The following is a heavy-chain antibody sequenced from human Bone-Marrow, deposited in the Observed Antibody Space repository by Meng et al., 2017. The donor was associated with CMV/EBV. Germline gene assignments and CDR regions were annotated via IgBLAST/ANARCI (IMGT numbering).Heavy chain of an antibody. CDR1: GYTFTAYY. CDR2: INPNGGGT. J-gene: IGHJ4*02. D-gene: IGHD3-16*01. V-gene: IGHV1-2*02. CDR3: VKDRGEVSLDS. Sequence: ASVKVSCKGSGYTFTAYYIHWVRQAPGQGLEWMGWINPNGGGTNYAQKFQGGVTMTRDTSINTAYMELSRLKSDDTAVYYCVKDRGEVSLDSWGQGTLVTVAS.